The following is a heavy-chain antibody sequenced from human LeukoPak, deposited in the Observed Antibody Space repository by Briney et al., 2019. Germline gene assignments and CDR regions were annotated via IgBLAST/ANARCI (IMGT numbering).Heavy chain of an antibody. CDR2: INPNSGGT. D-gene: IGHD6-13*01. Sequence: GASVKVSCKASGYTFTGYYMHWVRQAPGQGLEWMGWINPNSGGTNYAQKFQGRVTMTRDTSISTAYMELSRLRSDDTAVYYCARDPIAAAGTDYYYMDVWGKGTTVTVSS. CDR3: ARDPIAAAGTDYYYMDV. V-gene: IGHV1-2*02. J-gene: IGHJ6*03. CDR1: GYTFTGYY.